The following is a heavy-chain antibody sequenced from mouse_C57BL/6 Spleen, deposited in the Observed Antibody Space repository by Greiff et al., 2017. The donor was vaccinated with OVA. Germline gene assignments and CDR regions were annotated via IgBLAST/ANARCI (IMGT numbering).Heavy chain of an antibody. D-gene: IGHD2-5*01. V-gene: IGHV5-6*01. Sequence: EVKLQESGGDLVKPGGSLKLSCAASGFTFSSYGMSWVRQTPDKRLEWVATISSGGSYTYYPDSVKGRFTISRDNAKNTLYLQMSSLKSEDTAMYYCARLGYSNIVGYFDVWGTGTTVTVSS. J-gene: IGHJ1*03. CDR2: ISSGGSYT. CDR3: ARLGYSNIVGYFDV. CDR1: GFTFSSYG.